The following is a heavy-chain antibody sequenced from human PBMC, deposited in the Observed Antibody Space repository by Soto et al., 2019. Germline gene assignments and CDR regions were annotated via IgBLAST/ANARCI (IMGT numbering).Heavy chain of an antibody. CDR3: AASGYSYGFGGDFDY. CDR1: GGTFSSYA. CDR2: IIPIFGTA. V-gene: IGHV1-69*13. J-gene: IGHJ4*02. Sequence: ASVKVSCKASGGTFSSYAISWVRQAPGQGLEWMGGIIPIFGTANYAQKFQGRVTITADESTSTAYMELSSLRSEDTAVYYCAASGYSYGFGGDFDYWGQGTLVTVSS. D-gene: IGHD5-18*01.